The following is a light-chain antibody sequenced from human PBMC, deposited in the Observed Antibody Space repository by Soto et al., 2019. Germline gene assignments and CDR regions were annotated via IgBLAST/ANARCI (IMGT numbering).Light chain of an antibody. CDR2: GAS. CDR1: QSVSSN. J-gene: IGKJ4*01. V-gene: IGKV3-15*01. Sequence: IVLTQSPGTLSLSPGERATLCCRTCQSVSSNYLAWYQQKPGQAPRLHIYGASTRATGIPARFSGSGSGTEFTLTISSLQSEDFAVYYCQQYNNWPRLTFGGGTKVDIK. CDR3: QQYNNWPRLT.